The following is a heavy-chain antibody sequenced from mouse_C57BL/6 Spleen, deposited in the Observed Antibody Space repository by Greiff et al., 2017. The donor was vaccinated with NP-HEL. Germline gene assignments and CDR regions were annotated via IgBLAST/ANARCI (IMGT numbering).Heavy chain of an antibody. CDR2: IHPSDSDT. J-gene: IGHJ1*03. CDR3: ATPAVVAPWYFEV. Sequence: QVQLQQPGAELVKPGASVTVSCTASGYTFTSYWMHWVKQRPGQGLEWIGRIHPSDSDTYYNQKLKGKATLTVDKSSSQDFMQLSILTSDDAAVYYCATPAVVAPWYFEVWGTGTTVTVS. CDR1: GYTFTSYW. V-gene: IGHV1-74*01. D-gene: IGHD1-1*01.